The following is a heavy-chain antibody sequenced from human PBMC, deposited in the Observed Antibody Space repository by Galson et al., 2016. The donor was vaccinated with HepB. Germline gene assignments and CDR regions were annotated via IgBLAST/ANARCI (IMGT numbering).Heavy chain of an antibody. J-gene: IGHJ4*02. D-gene: IGHD4-17*01. CDR1: GGSISSYY. CDR2: IFSSGST. V-gene: IGHV4-59*01. CDR3: ARHQKLYGDFRLTSYFDY. Sequence: LTCTVSGGSISSYYWSWIRQPPGKGLEWIGQIFSSGSTNLNPSLKSRVTISVDTSKNQFSLKLSSMTAADTAVYYCARHQKLYGDFRLTSYFDYWGQGTLVTVSS.